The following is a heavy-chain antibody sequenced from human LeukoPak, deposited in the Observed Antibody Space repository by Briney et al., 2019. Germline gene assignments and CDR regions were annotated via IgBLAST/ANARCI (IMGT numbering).Heavy chain of an antibody. CDR1: GGSLSPYF. J-gene: IGHJ4*02. CDR2: IYFSGST. Sequence: SETLSLTCTVSGGSLSPYFWSWIRQTPGKGLEWIGYIYFSGSTHYNPSLKSRVTISVDTSKNQFSLRVSSVAAADTAVYYCARRQIYFDSWGQGTLVTVSS. V-gene: IGHV4-59*08. CDR3: ARRQIYFDS.